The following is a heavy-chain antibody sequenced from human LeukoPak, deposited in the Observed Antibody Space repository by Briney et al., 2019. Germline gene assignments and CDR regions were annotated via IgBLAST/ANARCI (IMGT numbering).Heavy chain of an antibody. CDR3: ARDSSGYLNL. CDR2: ISSSSSTI. V-gene: IGHV3-48*01. D-gene: IGHD3-22*01. CDR1: GFTFSTYS. J-gene: IGHJ5*02. Sequence: GGSLRLSCAASGFTFSTYSMNWVRQAPGKGLDWLSYISSSSSTIYYPDSVKGRFTISRDNAKNSLFLQMNSLRAEDTAVYYCARDSSGYLNLWGQGTLVTVSS.